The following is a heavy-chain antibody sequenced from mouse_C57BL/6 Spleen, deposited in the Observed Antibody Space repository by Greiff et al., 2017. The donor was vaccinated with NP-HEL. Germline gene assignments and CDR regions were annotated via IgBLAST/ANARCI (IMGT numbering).Heavy chain of an antibody. CDR2: ISDGGSYT. D-gene: IGHD3-3*01. CDR1: GFTFSSYA. J-gene: IGHJ2*01. Sequence: EVKLVESGGGLVKPGGSLKLSCAASGFTFSSYAMSWVRPTPEKRLAWVATISDGGSYTYYPDNVKGRFTISRDNAKNNLYLQMSQLKAEDTASYYCARGGTVDYWGQGTTLTVSS. CDR3: ARGGTVDY. V-gene: IGHV5-4*03.